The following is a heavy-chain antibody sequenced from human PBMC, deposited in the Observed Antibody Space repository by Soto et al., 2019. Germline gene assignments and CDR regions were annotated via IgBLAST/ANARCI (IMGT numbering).Heavy chain of an antibody. J-gene: IGHJ2*01. D-gene: IGHD3-16*01. CDR3: ARDGWGSNWYFEI. CDR2: ISYDGKQT. CDR1: GVTFKDHG. Sequence: QAQLVESGGGVAQPGRSLRLSCGAPGVTFKDHGVHWVRQAPGKGLEWVAVISYDGKQTYYADSVKGRFTISKDKSKRTLYLQMDSLSVDDTAVYYCARDGWGSNWYFEIWGRGTLVTVSS. V-gene: IGHV3-30*03.